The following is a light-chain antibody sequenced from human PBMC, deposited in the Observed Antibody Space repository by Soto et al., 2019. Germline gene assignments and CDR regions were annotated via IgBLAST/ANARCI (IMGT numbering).Light chain of an antibody. CDR3: AAWDDSLSGVL. J-gene: IGLJ2*01. V-gene: IGLV1-47*01. Sequence: QSVLSQPPSASGTPGQRVTVSCSGSSSNIGSNYVYWYQQLPSTAPKLLIYRSNQRPSGVPDRFTGSKSGTSASLVISGLRSEDEADYFCAAWDDSLSGVLFGGGTKL. CDR1: SSNIGSNY. CDR2: RSN.